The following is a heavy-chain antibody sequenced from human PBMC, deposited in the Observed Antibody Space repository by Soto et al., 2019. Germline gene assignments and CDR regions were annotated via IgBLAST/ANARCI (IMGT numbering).Heavy chain of an antibody. CDR1: GGAISSGGYY. D-gene: IGHD6-13*01. J-gene: IGHJ1*01. CDR2: IYYSRST. Sequence: QVQLQESGPGLVKPSQTLSLTCTVSGGAISSGGYYWSWIRQHPGKGQEWIGYIYYSRSTYYNPSLKSQVTIPVDSSNNQFSLKLSSVTATDTAVYYSARGGSSCYLYFQHWGQGTLVTVSS. CDR3: ARGGSSCYLYFQH. V-gene: IGHV4-31*01.